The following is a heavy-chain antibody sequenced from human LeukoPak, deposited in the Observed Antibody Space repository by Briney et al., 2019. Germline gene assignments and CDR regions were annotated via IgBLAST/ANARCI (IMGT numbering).Heavy chain of an antibody. CDR1: GFTFDDYA. CDR3: AKAVVRGATGFDY. Sequence: GGSLRLSCAASGFTFDDYAMHWVRQAPGKGLEWVSGISWNSGSIGYADSVKGRFTISRDNAKNSLYLQMNSLRAEDTALYYCAKAVVRGATGFDYWGQGTLVTVSS. D-gene: IGHD3-10*01. V-gene: IGHV3-9*01. CDR2: ISWNSGSI. J-gene: IGHJ4*02.